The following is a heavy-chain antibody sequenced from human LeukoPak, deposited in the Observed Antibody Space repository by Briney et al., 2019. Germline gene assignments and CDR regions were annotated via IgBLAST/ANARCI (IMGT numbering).Heavy chain of an antibody. D-gene: IGHD6-19*01. CDR3: ARASGVAAVDY. Sequence: PGGSLRLSCAASGFTFSSYSMNWVRQAPGKGLEWVSSISSSSSYIYYADSVEGRFTISRDNAKNSLYLQMNSLRAEDTAVYYCARASGVAAVDYWGQGTLVTVSS. J-gene: IGHJ4*02. CDR1: GFTFSSYS. CDR2: ISSSSSYI. V-gene: IGHV3-21*01.